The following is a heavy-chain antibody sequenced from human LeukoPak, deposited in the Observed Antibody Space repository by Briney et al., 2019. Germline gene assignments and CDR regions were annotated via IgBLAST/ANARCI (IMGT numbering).Heavy chain of an antibody. Sequence: KTSETLSLTCAVYGGSFSGYYWSWIRQPPGKGLEWIGEINHSGSTNYNPSLKSRVTISVDTSKNQFSLKLSSVTAADTAVYYCARTRRGRRLDYRGQGTLVTDSS. D-gene: IGHD3-10*01. J-gene: IGHJ4*02. V-gene: IGHV4-34*01. CDR3: ARTRRGRRLDY. CDR2: INHSGST. CDR1: GGSFSGYY.